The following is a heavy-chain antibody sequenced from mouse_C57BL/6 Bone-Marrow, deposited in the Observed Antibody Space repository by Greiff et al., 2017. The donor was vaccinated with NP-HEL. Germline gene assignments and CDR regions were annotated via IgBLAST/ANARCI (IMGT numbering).Heavy chain of an antibody. CDR3: TRESGTGAWFAY. V-gene: IGHV1-5*01. CDR1: GYTFTSYW. D-gene: IGHD3-1*01. CDR2: IYPGNSDT. Sequence: EVQVVESGTVLARPGASVKMSCKTSGYTFTSYWMHWVKQRPGQGLEWIGAIYPGNSDTSYNQKFKGKAKLTAVTSASTAYMELSSLTNEDSAVYYCTRESGTGAWFAYWGQGTLVTVSA. J-gene: IGHJ3*01.